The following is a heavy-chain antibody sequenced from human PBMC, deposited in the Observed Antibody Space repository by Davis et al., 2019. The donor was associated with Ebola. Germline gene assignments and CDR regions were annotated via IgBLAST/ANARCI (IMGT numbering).Heavy chain of an antibody. D-gene: IGHD3-10*01. CDR3: ARGGETDLLWFGDFIEP. V-gene: IGHV1-2*06. J-gene: IGHJ5*02. CDR1: GYTFTSFG. CDR2: INPNSGGT. Sequence: ASVKVSCKTSGYTFTSFGITWVRQAPGQGLEWMGRINPNSGGTNYAQKFQGRVTMTRDTSISTAYMELSRLRSDDTAVYYCARGGETDLLWFGDFIEPWGQGTLVTVSS.